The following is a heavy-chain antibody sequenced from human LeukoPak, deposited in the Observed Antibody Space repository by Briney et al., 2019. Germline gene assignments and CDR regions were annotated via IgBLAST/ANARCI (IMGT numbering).Heavy chain of an antibody. D-gene: IGHD5-18*01. Sequence: SETLSLTCTVSGGSISSYYWSWIRQPPGKGLEWIGYIYYSGSTNYKPSLKSRVTISLDTSKNQFSLKLTSATAADTAVYYCARWSRGYSYGQFDYWGQGTLVTVSS. CDR2: IYYSGST. CDR3: ARWSRGYSYGQFDY. CDR1: GGSISSYY. J-gene: IGHJ4*02. V-gene: IGHV4-59*01.